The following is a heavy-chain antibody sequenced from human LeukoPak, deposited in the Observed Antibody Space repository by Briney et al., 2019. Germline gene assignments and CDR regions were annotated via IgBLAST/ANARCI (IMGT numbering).Heavy chain of an antibody. D-gene: IGHD3-22*01. V-gene: IGHV4-34*01. CDR3: ARGPYYYDSSGYPPYDI. CDR1: GGSISSYY. J-gene: IGHJ3*02. Sequence: SETLSLTCTVSGGSISSYYWSWIRQPPGKGLEWIGEINHSGSTNYNPSLKSRVTISVDTSKNQFSLKLSSVTAADTAVYYCARGPYYYDSSGYPPYDIWGQGTMVTVSS. CDR2: INHSGST.